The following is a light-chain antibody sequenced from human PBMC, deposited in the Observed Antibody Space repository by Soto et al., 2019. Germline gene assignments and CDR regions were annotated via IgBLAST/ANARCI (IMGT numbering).Light chain of an antibody. CDR1: SGHSSYA. V-gene: IGLV4-69*01. J-gene: IGLJ2*01. Sequence: QSALTQSPSASASLGASVKLTCILSSGHSSYAIAWHQQQPEKGPRYLMKVNSDGSHSKGDGIPDRFSCSSSGAERYLTISSLQSEDEADYYCQTWGTGVHVVFGGGTKVTVL. CDR2: VNSDGSH. CDR3: QTWGTGVHVV.